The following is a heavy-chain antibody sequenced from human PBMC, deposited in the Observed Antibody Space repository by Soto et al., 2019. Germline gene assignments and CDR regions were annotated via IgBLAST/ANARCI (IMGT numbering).Heavy chain of an antibody. D-gene: IGHD3-10*01. V-gene: IGHV1-18*01. J-gene: IGHJ3*02. CDR3: ARSTYYYGSGSSNDAVDI. CDR1: GYTFTSYG. Sequence: QVQLVQSGAEVKKPGASVKVSCKASGYTFTSYGISWVRQAPGQGLEWMGWISAYNGNTNYAQKLQGRVTMTTDTSTSTAYMELRSLRSDDTAVYYCARSTYYYGSGSSNDAVDIWGQGTMVTVSS. CDR2: ISAYNGNT.